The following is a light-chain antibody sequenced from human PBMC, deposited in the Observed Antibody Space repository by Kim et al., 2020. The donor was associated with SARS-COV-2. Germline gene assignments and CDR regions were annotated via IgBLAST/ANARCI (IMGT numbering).Light chain of an antibody. J-gene: IGKJ4*01. CDR2: AAS. Sequence: SVGDRVTITCRESQGISNYLAWYQQKPGKVPKLLIYAASTLQSGVPSRFSGSGSGTDFTLTISSLQPEDVATYYCQKYNSAPALTFGGGTKVDIK. CDR3: QKYNSAPALT. CDR1: QGISNY. V-gene: IGKV1-27*01.